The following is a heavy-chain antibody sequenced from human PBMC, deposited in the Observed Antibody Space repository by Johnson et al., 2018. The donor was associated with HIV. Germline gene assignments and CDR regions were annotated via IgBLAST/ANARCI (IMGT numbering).Heavy chain of an antibody. CDR2: INWNGGRT. D-gene: IGHD3-22*01. J-gene: IGHJ3*02. CDR3: AKDEGYDSSGYDALDI. CDR1: GFIFDDYD. V-gene: IGHV3-20*04. Sequence: VQLVESGGGVVRPGGSMRLSCAGSGFIFDDYDMTWVRQAPGKGLEWVSGINWNGGRTGYADSVKGRFTISRDNSKNTLYLQMNSLRAEDTAVYYCAKDEGYDSSGYDALDIWGQGTMVTVSS.